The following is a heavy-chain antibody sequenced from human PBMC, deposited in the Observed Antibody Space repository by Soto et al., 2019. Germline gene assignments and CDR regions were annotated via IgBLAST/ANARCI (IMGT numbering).Heavy chain of an antibody. CDR3: ARDLVRAAAGTLYYYYYGMDV. V-gene: IGHV3-30-3*01. CDR2: ISYDGSNK. J-gene: IGHJ6*02. Sequence: VAVISYDGSNKYYADSVKGRFTISRDNSKNTLYLQMNSLRAEDTAVYYCARDLVRAAAGTLYYYYYGMDVWGQGTTVTVSS. D-gene: IGHD6-13*01.